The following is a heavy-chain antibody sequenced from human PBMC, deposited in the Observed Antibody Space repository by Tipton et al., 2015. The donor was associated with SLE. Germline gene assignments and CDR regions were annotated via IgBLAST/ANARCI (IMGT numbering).Heavy chain of an antibody. J-gene: IGHJ4*02. CDR1: GFTFSGYE. CDR2: ISSTGSMI. Sequence: SLRLSCAASGFTFSGYEMSWVRQAPGKGLQWVSYISSTGSMIYYADSVKGQFTISRDNAKNSLYLQMNSLRAGDTAFYYCARGRTIYDTTGAPNRSLDKWGQGTLVTVSS. CDR3: ARGRTIYDTTGAPNRSLDK. V-gene: IGHV3-48*03. D-gene: IGHD2-8*02.